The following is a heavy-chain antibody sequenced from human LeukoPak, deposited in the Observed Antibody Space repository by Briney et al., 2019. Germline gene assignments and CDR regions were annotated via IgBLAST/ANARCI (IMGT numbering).Heavy chain of an antibody. D-gene: IGHD3-10*01. CDR3: AKEDYYGSGSYSDY. Sequence: GGSLRLSCAASGFTVSSNYMSWVRQAPGKGLEWVSVIYSGGSTYYADSVKGRFTISRDNSKNTLYLQMNSLRAEDTAVYYCAKEDYYGSGSYSDYWGQGTLVTVSS. V-gene: IGHV3-53*05. J-gene: IGHJ4*02. CDR1: GFTVSSNY. CDR2: IYSGGST.